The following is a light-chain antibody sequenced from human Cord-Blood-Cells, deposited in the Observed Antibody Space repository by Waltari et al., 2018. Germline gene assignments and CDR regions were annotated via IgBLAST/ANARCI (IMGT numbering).Light chain of an antibody. CDR2: GAS. Sequence: ELVFTQSPGTLSLSPGDRATLSCRASQSVSSSYLAWYLQKPDQAPRRLTYGASSRATGIPDRFSGSGSGTDFTLTISRLEPEDFAVYYCQQYGSSPWTLAKGPRWKSN. CDR1: QSVSSSY. CDR3: QQYGSSPWT. J-gene: IGKJ1*01. V-gene: IGKV3-20*01.